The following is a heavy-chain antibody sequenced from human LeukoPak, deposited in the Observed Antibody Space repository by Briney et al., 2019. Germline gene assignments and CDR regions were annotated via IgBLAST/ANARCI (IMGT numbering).Heavy chain of an antibody. CDR3: ARVAAATTNPRFDF. D-gene: IGHD1-1*01. J-gene: IGHJ4*02. Sequence: SETLSLTCTVSGGSISSGAYYWSWVRQPPGKGLDWIGYIGYTGDTYYNPSLRSRVTISVDTSKTQFSLRLSSVTAADTAVYYCARVAAATTNPRFDFWGQGTLVTVSS. CDR1: GGSISSGAYY. CDR2: IGYTGDT. V-gene: IGHV4-31*03.